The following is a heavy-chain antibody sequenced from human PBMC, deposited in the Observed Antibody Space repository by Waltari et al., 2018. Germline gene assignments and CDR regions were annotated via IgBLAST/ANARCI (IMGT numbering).Heavy chain of an antibody. Sequence: QVQLVQSGAEVKKPGASVKVSCKASGYTFTGYYMHWVRQAPGQGLEWMGWINPNSGGTNYAQKFQGWVTMTRDTSISTAYMELSRLRSDDTAVYYCARDAGGFKGYSYDLFDYWGQGTLVTVSS. V-gene: IGHV1-2*04. J-gene: IGHJ4*02. CDR3: ARDAGGFKGYSYDLFDY. D-gene: IGHD5-18*01. CDR2: INPNSGGT. CDR1: GYTFTGYY.